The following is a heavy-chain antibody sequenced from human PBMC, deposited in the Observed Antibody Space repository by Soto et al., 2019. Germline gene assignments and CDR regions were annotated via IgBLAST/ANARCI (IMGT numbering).Heavy chain of an antibody. Sequence: GXSVKVCCKGSGSTFTSYYMHLVRQAPGQGLQCMGIINPSGGSTSYAQKFQGRVTMTRDTSTSTVYMELSSLRSEDTAVYYWARGGVRGVIITSYYYYGMDVWGQGTTVTVSS. CDR1: GSTFTSYY. CDR3: ARGGVRGVIITSYYYYGMDV. J-gene: IGHJ6*02. V-gene: IGHV1-46*01. D-gene: IGHD3-10*01. CDR2: INPSGGST.